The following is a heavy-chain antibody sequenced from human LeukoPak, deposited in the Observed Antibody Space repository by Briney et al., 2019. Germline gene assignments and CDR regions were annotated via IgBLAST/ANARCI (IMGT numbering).Heavy chain of an antibody. D-gene: IGHD1-26*01. CDR2: NSGSGYAI. J-gene: IGHJ4*02. CDR3: ARLSGTYSRGGDH. V-gene: IGHV3-11*01. Sequence: RGGCLRLSCRASGFTFSDFHMSWMRRAPGKGLEWVSHNSGSGYAIHHPGSVKGRFTISRDNAKNSLYLQMNSLRVEDSDVYYCARLSGTYSRGGDHWGQGTLVTVSS. CDR1: GFTFSDFH.